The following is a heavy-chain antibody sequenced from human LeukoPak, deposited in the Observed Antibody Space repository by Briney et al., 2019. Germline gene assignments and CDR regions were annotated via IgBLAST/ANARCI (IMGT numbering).Heavy chain of an antibody. CDR2: IYTSGST. J-gene: IGHJ4*02. Sequence: PSETMSLTCTVSGGSISSGSYYWSWIRQPAGKGLEWIGRIYTSGSTNYNPSLKSRVTISVDTSKNQFSLKLSSATAADTAVYYCARDRGYSYGYFDYWGQGTLVTVSS. V-gene: IGHV4-61*02. CDR1: GGSISSGSYY. CDR3: ARDRGYSYGYFDY. D-gene: IGHD5-18*01.